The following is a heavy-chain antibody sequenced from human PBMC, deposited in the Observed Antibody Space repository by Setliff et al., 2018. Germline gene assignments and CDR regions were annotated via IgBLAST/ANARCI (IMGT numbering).Heavy chain of an antibody. Sequence: PGGSLRLSCVASGFTFSNYGIHWVRQAPGKGLEWAALIWNDGSNKFYGDSVRGRFTISRDNSKSTLYLQMNSLRAEDTAVYYCARDGGEYWGQGTLVTVSS. CDR3: ARDGGEY. CDR2: IWNDGSNK. V-gene: IGHV3-33*01. CDR1: GFTFSNYG. D-gene: IGHD3-16*01. J-gene: IGHJ4*02.